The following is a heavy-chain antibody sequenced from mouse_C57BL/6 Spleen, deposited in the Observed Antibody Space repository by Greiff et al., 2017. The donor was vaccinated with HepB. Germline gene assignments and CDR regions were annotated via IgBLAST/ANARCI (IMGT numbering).Heavy chain of an antibody. D-gene: IGHD4-1*01. V-gene: IGHV3-6*01. CDR3: ARDNWEGYFDY. CDR2: ISYDGSN. Sequence: ESGPGLVKPSQSLSLTCSVTGYSITSGYYWNWIRQFPGNKLEWMGYISYDGSNNYNPSLKNRISITRDTSKNQFFLKLNSVTTEDTATYYCARDNWEGYFDYWGQGTTLTVSS. CDR1: GYSITSGYY. J-gene: IGHJ2*01.